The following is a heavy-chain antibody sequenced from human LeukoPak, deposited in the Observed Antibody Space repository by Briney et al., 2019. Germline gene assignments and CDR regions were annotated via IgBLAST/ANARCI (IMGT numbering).Heavy chain of an antibody. CDR2: ISSSSSTI. CDR3: ARAGYYDSSGYYYESRWAFDI. J-gene: IGHJ3*02. V-gene: IGHV3-48*01. Sequence: GGSLRLSCAASGFTFSSYSMNWVRQTPGKGLEWVSYISSSSSTIYYADSVKGRFTISRENAENSLYLQMNSLRAGDTAVYYCARAGYYDSSGYYYESRWAFDIWGQGTMVTVSS. D-gene: IGHD3-22*01. CDR1: GFTFSSYS.